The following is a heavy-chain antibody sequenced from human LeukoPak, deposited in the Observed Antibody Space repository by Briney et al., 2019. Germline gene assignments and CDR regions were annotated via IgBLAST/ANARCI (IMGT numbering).Heavy chain of an antibody. J-gene: IGHJ4*02. V-gene: IGHV1-69*01. CDR3: ARPSGYSSGWLRFDY. CDR2: IIPIFGTA. D-gene: IGHD6-19*01. CDR1: GGIFSSYA. Sequence: SVKVSCKASGGIFSSYAISWVRQAPGQGLEWMGGIIPIFGTANYAQKFQGRVTITADESASTAYMELSSLRSEDTAVYYCARPSGYSSGWLRFDYWGQGTLVTVSS.